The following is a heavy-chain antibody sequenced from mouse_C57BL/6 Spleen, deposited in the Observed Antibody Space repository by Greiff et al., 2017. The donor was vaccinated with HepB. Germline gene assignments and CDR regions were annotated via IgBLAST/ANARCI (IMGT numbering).Heavy chain of an antibody. V-gene: IGHV1-55*01. CDR3: ARFDYDWYFDV. Sequence: QVQLQQPGAELVKPGASVKMSCKASGYTFTSYWITWVKQRPGQGLEWIGDIYPGSGSTNYNEKFKSKATLTVYTSSSTAYMQLSSLTSEDSAVYYCARFDYDWYFDVWGTGTTVTVSS. CDR2: IYPGSGST. CDR1: GYTFTSYW. J-gene: IGHJ1*03. D-gene: IGHD2-4*01.